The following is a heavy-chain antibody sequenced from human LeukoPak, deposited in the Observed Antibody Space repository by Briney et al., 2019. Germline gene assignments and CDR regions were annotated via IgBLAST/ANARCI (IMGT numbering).Heavy chain of an antibody. CDR2: ISGSGGST. J-gene: IGHJ3*02. CDR3: AKGAWEYSSSWYGYNTYPLPRDYAFDI. CDR1: GFTFSSYA. D-gene: IGHD6-13*01. V-gene: IGHV3-23*01. Sequence: GGSLRLSCAASGFTFSSYAMSWVRQAPGKGLEWVSAISGSGGSTYYADSVKGRFTISRDNSKNTLYLQMNSLRAEDTAVYYCAKGAWEYSSSWYGYNTYPLPRDYAFDIWGQGTMVTVSS.